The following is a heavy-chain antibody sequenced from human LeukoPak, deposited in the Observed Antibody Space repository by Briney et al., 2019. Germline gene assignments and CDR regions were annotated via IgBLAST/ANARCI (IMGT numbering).Heavy chain of an antibody. CDR3: AKERGSYLDY. Sequence: GGSLRLSCAASGFTFTSYAVSWVRQAPGKGLEWVSAVSGSGGNTFYADSVKGRFTISRDNSKNTLCLQMNSLRAEDTAAYYCAKERGSYLDYWGQGTLVTVSS. CDR1: GFTFTSYA. J-gene: IGHJ4*02. V-gene: IGHV3-23*01. CDR2: VSGSGGNT.